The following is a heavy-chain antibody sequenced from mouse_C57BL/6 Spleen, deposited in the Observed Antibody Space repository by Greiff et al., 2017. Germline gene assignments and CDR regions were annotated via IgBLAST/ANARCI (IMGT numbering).Heavy chain of an antibody. CDR2: IYPGSGST. J-gene: IGHJ2*01. D-gene: IGHD1-1*01. V-gene: IGHV1-55*01. CDR3: ARRGVYYYGSGYFDY. CDR1: GYTFTSYW. Sequence: VQLQQPGAELVKPGASVKMSCKASGYTFTSYWITWVKQRPGQGLEWIGDIYPGSGSTNYNEKFKSKATLTVDTSSSTAYMQLSSLTSEDSAVYYCARRGVYYYGSGYFDYWGQGTTLTVSS.